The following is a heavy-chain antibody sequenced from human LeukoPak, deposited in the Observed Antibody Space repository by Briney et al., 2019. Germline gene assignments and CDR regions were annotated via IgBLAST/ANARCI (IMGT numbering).Heavy chain of an antibody. V-gene: IGHV4-34*01. J-gene: IGHJ4*02. Sequence: SETLSLTCAVYGGSLSGYYWSWIRQPPGKGLEWIGDINHSGSTNYNPSLKSRVTISVDTAKNQSSLKLSSMTGGDTAVYYCARQWLVSPLFDYWGQGTLVTVSS. CDR3: ARQWLVSPLFDY. D-gene: IGHD6-19*01. CDR2: INHSGST. CDR1: GGSLSGYY.